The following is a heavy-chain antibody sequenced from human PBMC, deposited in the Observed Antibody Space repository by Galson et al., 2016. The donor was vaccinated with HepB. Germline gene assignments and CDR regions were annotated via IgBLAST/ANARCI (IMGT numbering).Heavy chain of an antibody. CDR2: VSDSGGTT. V-gene: IGHV3-23*01. J-gene: IGHJ4*02. CDR1: GFTFSSSA. D-gene: IGHD3-10*01. Sequence: SLRLSCAASGFTFSSSAMTWVRQAPGKGLEWVSSVSDSGGTTYHADSVKGRFTISRDNSKNTVYLQMNSLRAEDTAVYYCAKYSGWGTRNFDYWGQGTLVTVSS. CDR3: AKYSGWGTRNFDY.